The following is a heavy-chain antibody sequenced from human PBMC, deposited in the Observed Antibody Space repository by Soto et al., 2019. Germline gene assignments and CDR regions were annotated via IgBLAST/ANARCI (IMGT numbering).Heavy chain of an antibody. CDR2: IYYTGST. CDR1: GGSISSYY. J-gene: IGHJ6*03. V-gene: IGHV4-59*01. CDR3: AREWPRSTNYMDV. Sequence: SETLSLTCSVSGGSISSYYWNWIRQPPGKGLEWIGYIYYTGSTNYNPSLKSRVTISVDTSKNQFSLKLSSVTAADTAVYYCAREWPRSTNYMDVWGKGTTVTVSS.